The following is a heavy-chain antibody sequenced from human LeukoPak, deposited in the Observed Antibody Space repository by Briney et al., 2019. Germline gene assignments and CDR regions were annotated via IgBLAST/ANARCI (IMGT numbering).Heavy chain of an antibody. CDR1: GFSFSSYA. CDR3: ARDWQGSPGYYFHY. Sequence: GRSLRLSCAASGFSFSSYAMHWVRQAPGKGLEWVAVISYDETNKYYGDSVKGRFTISRDNSKNTQYLQVNSLRAEDTAVYYCARDWQGSPGYYFHYWGQGTLVTVSS. J-gene: IGHJ4*02. V-gene: IGHV3-30*04. D-gene: IGHD2-2*01. CDR2: ISYDETNK.